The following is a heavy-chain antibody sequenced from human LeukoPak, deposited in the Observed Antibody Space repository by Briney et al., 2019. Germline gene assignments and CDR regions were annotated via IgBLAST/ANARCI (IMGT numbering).Heavy chain of an antibody. CDR3: ARSSYYSDSSGYSYFYYYNMDV. CDR1: GGSISSYY. V-gene: IGHV4-59*01. CDR2: IYYSGST. J-gene: IGHJ6*03. D-gene: IGHD3-22*01. Sequence: SETLSLTCTVSGGSISSYYWNWIQQPPGKGLEWIGYIYYSGSTNYNPSLKSRVTISVDTSKNQFSLKLSSVTAADTAVYYCARSSYYSDSSGYSYFYYYNMDVWGKGTTVTVSS.